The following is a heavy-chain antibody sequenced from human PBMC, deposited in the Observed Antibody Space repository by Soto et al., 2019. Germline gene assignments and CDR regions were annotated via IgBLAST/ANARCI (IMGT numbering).Heavy chain of an antibody. CDR2: IYYRGNA. J-gene: IGHJ4*02. CDR3: ARLEGLATISYYFDF. Sequence: QLQLQESGPGLVKPSETLSLTCSVSDDSINSDKYYWGWIRQPPGKGLEWIGSIYYRGNAYYNPSLQTRVTISLVKSNVHFSLKLNSVTAADSAVYFCARLEGLATISYYFDFWGPGALVTVSS. D-gene: IGHD3-9*01. CDR1: DDSINSDKYY. V-gene: IGHV4-39*01.